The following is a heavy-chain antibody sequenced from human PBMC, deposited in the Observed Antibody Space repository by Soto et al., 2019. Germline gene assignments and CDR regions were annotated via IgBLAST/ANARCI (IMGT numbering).Heavy chain of an antibody. D-gene: IGHD1-1*01. CDR3: ARGDSGTYYYYYGMDV. J-gene: IGHJ6*02. CDR2: IWYDGSNK. CDR1: GFTFSSYG. Sequence: QVQLVESGGGVVQPGRSLRLSCAASGFTFSSYGMHWVRQAPGKGLEWVAVIWYDGSNKYYADSVKGRFTISRDNSKNTLYLQMNSXRAEDTAVYYCARGDSGTYYYYYGMDVWGQGTTVTVSS. V-gene: IGHV3-33*01.